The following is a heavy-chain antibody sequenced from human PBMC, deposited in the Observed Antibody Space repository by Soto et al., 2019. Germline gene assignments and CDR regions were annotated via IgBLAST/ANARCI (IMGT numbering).Heavy chain of an antibody. CDR3: ANLGYFDH. CDR2: IIGSGGNT. CDR1: GFTFSDYA. J-gene: IGHJ4*02. Sequence: GSLRLSCAASGFTFSDYAMSWVRQSPGKGLEWVSTIIGSGGNTYYTDSVKGRFIISRDNSRNTLYLQMNRLTAGDTAVYYCANLGYFDHWGQGTQVTVSS. V-gene: IGHV3-23*01.